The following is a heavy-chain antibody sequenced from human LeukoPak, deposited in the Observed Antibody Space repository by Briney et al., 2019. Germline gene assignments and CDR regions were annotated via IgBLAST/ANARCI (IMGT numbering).Heavy chain of an antibody. CDR3: ATQGTGSSWSYYFDY. V-gene: IGHV1-2*02. CDR1: GYTFTGYY. Sequence: GASVKVSCKASGYTFTGYYMHWVRQAPGQGLEWMGWINPNSGGTNYAQKFQGRVTMTRDTSISTAYMELSRLRSDDTAVYYCATQGTGSSWSYYFDYWGQGTLVTVSS. D-gene: IGHD6-13*01. CDR2: INPNSGGT. J-gene: IGHJ4*02.